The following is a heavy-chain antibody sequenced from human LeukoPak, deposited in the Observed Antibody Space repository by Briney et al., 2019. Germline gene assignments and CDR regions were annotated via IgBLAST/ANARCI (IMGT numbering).Heavy chain of an antibody. CDR2: ISGSGGST. CDR1: GFTFSSYA. CDR3: AREDYYYYGMDV. J-gene: IGHJ6*02. V-gene: IGHV3-23*01. D-gene: IGHD1-26*01. Sequence: GSLRLSCAASGFTFSSYAMSWVRQAPGKGLEWVSAISGSGGSTYYADSVKGRFTISRDNSKNTLYLQMNSLRAEGTAVYYCAREDYYYYGMDVWGQGTTVTVSS.